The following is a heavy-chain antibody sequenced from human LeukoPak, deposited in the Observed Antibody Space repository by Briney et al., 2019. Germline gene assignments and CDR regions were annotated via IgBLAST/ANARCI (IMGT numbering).Heavy chain of an antibody. CDR2: ISTGGSST. CDR1: GFTFSKYV. CDR3: AKDARAYGSGPLDY. J-gene: IGHJ4*02. Sequence: GGSLRLSCAASGFTFSKYVMRWVRQAPGKGLEWVSAISTGGSSTYYAASVKGRFTISRDNSKNTLYLQMNSLRAEDTAVYYCAKDARAYGSGPLDYWGQGTLVTVSS. D-gene: IGHD3-10*01. V-gene: IGHV3-23*01.